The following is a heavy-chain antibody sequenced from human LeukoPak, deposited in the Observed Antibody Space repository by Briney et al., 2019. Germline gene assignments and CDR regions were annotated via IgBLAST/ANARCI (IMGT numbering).Heavy chain of an antibody. D-gene: IGHD6-19*01. J-gene: IGHJ4*02. V-gene: IGHV4-38-2*02. CDR3: VRVPYSSGWYGDY. CDR2: IYHSGNT. Sequence: SETLSLTCTVSAYSISSGYYWGWIRQPPGKGLEWIGSIYHSGNTYYNPSLKSRVTMSVDTSKNQFSLNLRSVTAADTAVYYCVRVPYSSGWYGDYWGQGTLVTVSS. CDR1: AYSISSGYY.